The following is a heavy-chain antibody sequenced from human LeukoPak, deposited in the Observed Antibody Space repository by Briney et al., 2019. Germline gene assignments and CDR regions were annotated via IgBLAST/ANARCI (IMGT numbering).Heavy chain of an antibody. V-gene: IGHV1-2*02. CDR1: GYTFTGYY. D-gene: IGHD3-3*01. CDR3: ARAPGVLEWSSRYYYGMDV. J-gene: IGHJ6*02. CDR2: INPNSGGT. Sequence: GASVKVSCKASGYTFTGYYMHWVRQAPGQGLEWMGWINPNSGGTNYAQKFQGRVTMTRDTSISTAYMELSSLRSEDTAVYYCARAPGVLEWSSRYYYGMDVWGQGTTVTVSS.